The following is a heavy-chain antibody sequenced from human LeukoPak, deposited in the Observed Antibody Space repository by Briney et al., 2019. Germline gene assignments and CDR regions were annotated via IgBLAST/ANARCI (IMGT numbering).Heavy chain of an antibody. CDR3: AKSETYGSGNSPYYYYYYMDL. V-gene: IGHV3-23*01. CDR2: ISGSGAGT. CDR1: GFTFSNYA. J-gene: IGHJ6*03. Sequence: GGPLRLSCAASGFTFSNYAMSWVRQAPGKGLEWVSSISGSGAGTYYADSVKGRFTISRDISKNTLYLQMKSLRAEDTAVYYCAKSETYGSGNSPYYYYYYMDLWGKGTTVTVSS. D-gene: IGHD3-10*01.